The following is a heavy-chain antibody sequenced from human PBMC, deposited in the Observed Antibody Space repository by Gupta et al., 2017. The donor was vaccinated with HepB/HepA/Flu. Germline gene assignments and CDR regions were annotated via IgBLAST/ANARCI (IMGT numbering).Heavy chain of an antibody. Sequence: EVQLVESGGGLVRPGGSLSRSCTASGFTFSNYIMNWVRQAPGKGLEWVSSISSTSIYIYYADSVKGRFAISSDNTNNSLYLQIHSLRAEDTAIYYCARGGERVGFAMDWGQGTLVTVS. CDR1: GFTFSNYI. V-gene: IGHV3-21*01. CDR3: ARGGERVGFAMD. J-gene: IGHJ4*02. D-gene: IGHD2-2*01. CDR2: ISSTSIYI.